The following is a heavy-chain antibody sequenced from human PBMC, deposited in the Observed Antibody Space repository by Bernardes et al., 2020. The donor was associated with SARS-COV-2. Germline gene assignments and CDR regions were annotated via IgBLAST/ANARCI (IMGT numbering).Heavy chain of an antibody. Sequence: GGSLRLSCTASGFNLKDYAINWVRRAPGRGLEWVSSITSVGDTYYGESVRGRATITRDNVHSTVYLQMNNLRGEDTSTYYCATTRAGYYDSSGDWIDGGYIINWGQGTLVTVAS. CDR3: ATTRAGYYDSSGDWIDGGYIIN. CDR1: GFNLKDYA. D-gene: IGHD3-22*01. V-gene: IGHV3-21*03. J-gene: IGHJ4*02. CDR2: ITSVGDT.